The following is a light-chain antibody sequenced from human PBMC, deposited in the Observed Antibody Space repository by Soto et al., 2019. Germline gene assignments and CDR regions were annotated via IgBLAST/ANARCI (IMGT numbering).Light chain of an antibody. CDR2: DVN. J-gene: IGLJ3*02. CDR3: SSYRGTNTRV. CDR1: SSDVGTYDY. V-gene: IGLV2-14*01. Sequence: QSALTQPASVSGSPGQSITISCTGTSSDVGTYDYVSWYQQHPGKAPKLIVYDVNNRPSGVSNRFSGSKCGNTASLTISGLKAEDEADYYCSSYRGTNTRVFGGGTKVTVL.